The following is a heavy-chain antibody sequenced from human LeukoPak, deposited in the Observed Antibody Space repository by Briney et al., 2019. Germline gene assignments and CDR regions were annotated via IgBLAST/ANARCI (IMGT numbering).Heavy chain of an antibody. V-gene: IGHV3-11*01. CDR3: ARVEQHLDYYYYYYMDV. D-gene: IGHD6-13*01. Sequence: PGGSLRLSCAASGFTFSDYYMTWIRQAPGKGLECVPYISSSGGTKNYADSVKGRFTISRDNAKNSLYLQMNSLRAEDTAVYFCARVEQHLDYYYYYYMDVWAKGPRSPSP. CDR1: GFTFSDYY. J-gene: IGHJ6*03. CDR2: ISSSGGTK.